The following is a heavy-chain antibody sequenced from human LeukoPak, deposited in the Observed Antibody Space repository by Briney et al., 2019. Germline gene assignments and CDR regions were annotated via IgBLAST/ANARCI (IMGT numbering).Heavy chain of an antibody. D-gene: IGHD1-26*01. V-gene: IGHV1-18*01. CDR3: ARDQKVGTTATYTPFDP. J-gene: IGHJ5*02. CDR1: GYSFNSYG. CDR2: INTYKGNT. Sequence: ASVKVSCKASGYSFNSYGISWVRQAPGQGLEWMGWINTYKGNTNYAQKFQGRVSMTTDRSTSTAYLELRSLRSDDTAVYYWARDQKVGTTATYTPFDPWGQGTLVTVSS.